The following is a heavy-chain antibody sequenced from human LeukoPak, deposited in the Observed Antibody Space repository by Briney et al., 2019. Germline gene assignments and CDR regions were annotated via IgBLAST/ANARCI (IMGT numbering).Heavy chain of an antibody. CDR3: ARAHTEVDLRDTSRYYFDY. CDR1: RFTFSSYW. J-gene: IGHJ4*02. CDR2: INSDVSST. Sequence: GGALRLSCAASRFTFSSYWMHLVRQAPGTGLVGVSGINSDVSSTSYADSVKGRFTISRDNAKNTLYLEMNSLRAEDTAVYYCARAHTEVDLRDTSRYYFDYWGQGTLVTVSS. V-gene: IGHV3-74*01. D-gene: IGHD2-2*01.